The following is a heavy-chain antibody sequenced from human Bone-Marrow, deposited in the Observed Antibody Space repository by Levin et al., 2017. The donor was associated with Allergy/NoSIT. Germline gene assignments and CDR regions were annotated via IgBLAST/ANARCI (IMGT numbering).Heavy chain of an antibody. J-gene: IGHJ3*01. CDR3: VRGIIGDVRVAHKEAFDV. D-gene: IGHD2/OR15-2a*01. Sequence: SCATSGFTFSNFAMHWVRQAPGKGLEWVTVISYDGNNTHYADSVKGRFTVSRDNSKNTLFLQVSSLRAEDTAVYHCVRGIIGDVRVAHKEAFDVWGQGTMVTVSS. CDR2: ISYDGNNT. CDR1: GFTFSNFA. V-gene: IGHV3-30-3*01.